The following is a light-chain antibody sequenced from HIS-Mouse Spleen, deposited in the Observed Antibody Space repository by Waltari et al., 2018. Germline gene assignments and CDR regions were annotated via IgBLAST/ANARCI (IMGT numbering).Light chain of an antibody. V-gene: IGLV5-45*03. CDR1: SGINVGTYR. CDR2: YKSDSDK. J-gene: IGLJ3*02. CDR3: AAWDDSLSGPV. Sequence: QAVLTQPSSLSASPGASASLTCTLRSGINVGTYRIYWYQQKPGSPPQYPLRYKSDSDKQQGSGVPSRFSGSKDASANAGILLISGLQSEDEADYYCAAWDDSLSGPVFGGGTKLTVL.